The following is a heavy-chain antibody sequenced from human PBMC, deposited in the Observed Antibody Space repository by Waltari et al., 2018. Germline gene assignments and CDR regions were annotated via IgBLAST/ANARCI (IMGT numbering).Heavy chain of an antibody. D-gene: IGHD1-7*01. V-gene: IGHV4-34*01. J-gene: IGHJ6*03. CDR3: ARAVQYWNYAGGSYYYYMDV. Sequence: QVQLQQWGAGLLKPSETLSLTSAVDGVSFSGYYWSWIRPLPGIGLEWIGEINHSGSTNYNPSLKSRVTISVDTSKNQFSLKLSSVTAADTAVYYCARAVQYWNYAGGSYYYYMDVWGKGTTVTISS. CDR1: GVSFSGYY. CDR2: INHSGST.